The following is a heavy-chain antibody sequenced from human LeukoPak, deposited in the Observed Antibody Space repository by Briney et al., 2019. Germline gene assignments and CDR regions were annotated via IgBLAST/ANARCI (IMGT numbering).Heavy chain of an antibody. D-gene: IGHD2-2*01. CDR2: IPDDGINK. CDR3: AKDGANYAKDY. CDR1: GFSFSKYG. J-gene: IGHJ4*02. Sequence: PGGSLRLSCVATGFSFSKYGMHWVRQAPGKGLEWVAYIPDDGINKSYADSVKGRFTISRDDSKYTLYLQMNSLRAEDTAVFYCAKDGANYAKDYWGQGTLVTVAS. V-gene: IGHV3-30*02.